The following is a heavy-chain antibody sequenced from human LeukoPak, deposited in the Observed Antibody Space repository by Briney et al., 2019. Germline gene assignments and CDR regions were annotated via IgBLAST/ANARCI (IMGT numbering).Heavy chain of an antibody. CDR3: TRTYDSSGYTWFDP. V-gene: IGHV1-2*02. Sequence: INPDNGGTNYAQKSQGRVTMTGDTSITTTYMELSSLTSDDTAVYYCTRTYDSSGYTWFDPWGQGTLVTVSS. CDR2: INPDNGGT. D-gene: IGHD3-22*01. J-gene: IGHJ5*02.